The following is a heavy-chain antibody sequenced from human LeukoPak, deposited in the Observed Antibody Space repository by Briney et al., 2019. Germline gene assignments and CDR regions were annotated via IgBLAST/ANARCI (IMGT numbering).Heavy chain of an antibody. V-gene: IGHV1-2*02. Sequence: ASVKASCKASGYTFTGYYMHWVRQAPGQGLEWMGWINPNSGGTNYAQKFQGRVTMTRDTSISTAYMELSRLRSDDTAVYYCARVPNGYYSMDVWGKGTTVTVSS. J-gene: IGHJ6*04. D-gene: IGHD4/OR15-4a*01. CDR3: ARVPNGYYSMDV. CDR1: GYTFTGYY. CDR2: INPNSGGT.